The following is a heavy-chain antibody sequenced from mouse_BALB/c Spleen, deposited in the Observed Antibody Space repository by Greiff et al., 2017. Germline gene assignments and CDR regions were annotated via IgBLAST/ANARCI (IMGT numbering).Heavy chain of an antibody. CDR3: ARGITTVVATWDFDY. J-gene: IGHJ2*01. V-gene: IGHV1-85*01. Sequence: VQLVESGAELVKPGASVKLSCKASGYTFTSYDINWVRQRPEQGLEWIGWIFPGDGSTKYNEKFKGKATLTTDKSSSTAYMQLSRLTSEDSAVYFCARGITTVVATWDFDYWGQGTTLTVSS. D-gene: IGHD1-1*01. CDR2: IFPGDGST. CDR1: GYTFTSYD.